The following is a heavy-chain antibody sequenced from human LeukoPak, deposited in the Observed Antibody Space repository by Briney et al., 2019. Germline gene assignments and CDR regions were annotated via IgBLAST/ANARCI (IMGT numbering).Heavy chain of an antibody. CDR1: GFTFSSYA. Sequence: GGSLRLSCAASGFTFSSYAMSWVRQAPGKGLEWVSAISGSGGSTYYADSVKGRFTISRDNSKNTLYLQMNSLRAEDTAVYYCAKAPTEGPTGGYYGMDVWGQGTTVTVSS. D-gene: IGHD7-27*01. V-gene: IGHV3-23*01. CDR3: AKAPTEGPTGGYYGMDV. J-gene: IGHJ6*02. CDR2: ISGSGGST.